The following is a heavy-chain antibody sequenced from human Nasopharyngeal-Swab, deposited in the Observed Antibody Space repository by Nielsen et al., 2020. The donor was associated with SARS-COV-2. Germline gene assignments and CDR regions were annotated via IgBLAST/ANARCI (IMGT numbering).Heavy chain of an antibody. CDR3: ARDRLTYYYDSSGYYSSSWFDP. V-gene: IGHV3-48*02. CDR2: ISSSSSTI. CDR1: GFTFSSYS. J-gene: IGHJ5*02. D-gene: IGHD3-22*01. Sequence: GSLRLSCAASGFTFSSYSMNWVRQAPGKGLEWVSYISSSSSTIYYADSVKGRFTISRDNAKNSLYLQMNSLRHEDTAVYYCARDRLTYYYDSSGYYSSSWFDPWGQGTLVTVSS.